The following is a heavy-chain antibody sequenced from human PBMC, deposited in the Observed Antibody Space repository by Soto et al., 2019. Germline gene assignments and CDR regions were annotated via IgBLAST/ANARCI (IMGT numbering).Heavy chain of an antibody. CDR2: IYYSGST. V-gene: IGHV4-59*01. CDR1: GGSISSYY. CDR3: AGTTALGGTNY. D-gene: IGHD3-16*01. Sequence: SETLSLTCTASGGSISSYYWSWIRQPPGKGLERIGYIYYSGSTNYNPSLKSRVTISVDTSKNQFSLKLSSVTAADTAVYYCAGTTALGGTNYWGQGTLVTVSS. J-gene: IGHJ4*02.